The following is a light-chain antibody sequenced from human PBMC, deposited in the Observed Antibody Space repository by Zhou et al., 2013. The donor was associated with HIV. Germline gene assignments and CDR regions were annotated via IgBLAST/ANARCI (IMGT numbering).Light chain of an antibody. CDR2: LAS. CDR1: QSISTY. J-gene: IGKJ1*01. Sequence: DIQMTQSPSSLSASVGDRVTITCRASQSISTYLHWYQQRPGKAPKLLIYLASNLHSGVPSRFSGSGSGTDFTLTITSLQPEDFATYYCQQSSTTPWTFGHGTKVEFK. CDR3: QQSSTTPWT. V-gene: IGKV1-39*01.